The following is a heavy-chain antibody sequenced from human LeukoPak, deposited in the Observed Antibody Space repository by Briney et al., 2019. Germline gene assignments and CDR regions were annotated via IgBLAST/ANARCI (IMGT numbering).Heavy chain of an antibody. V-gene: IGHV1-69*13. Sequence: GASVKVSCKASGGTFSSYAISWVRQAPGQGLEWMGGIIPIFGTANYAQKFQGRVTITADESTSTAYMELSSLRSEDAAVYYCARRPPTTGYCSGGSCYSGSGFDYWGQGTLVTVSS. D-gene: IGHD2-15*01. CDR3: ARRPPTTGYCSGGSCYSGSGFDY. CDR1: GGTFSSYA. J-gene: IGHJ4*02. CDR2: IIPIFGTA.